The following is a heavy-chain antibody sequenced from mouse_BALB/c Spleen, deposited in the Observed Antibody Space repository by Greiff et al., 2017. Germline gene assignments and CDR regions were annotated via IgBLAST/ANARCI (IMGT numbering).Heavy chain of an antibody. D-gene: IGHD4-1*01. Sequence: VKLVESGPGLVQPSQSLSITCTVSGFSLTSYGVHWVRQSPGKGLEWLGVIWSGGSTDYNAAFISRLSISKDNSKSQVFFKMNSLQADDTAIYYCARKGPNWHYAMDYWGQGTSVTVSS. J-gene: IGHJ4*01. V-gene: IGHV2-4-1*01. CDR2: IWSGGST. CDR1: GFSLTSYG. CDR3: ARKGPNWHYAMDY.